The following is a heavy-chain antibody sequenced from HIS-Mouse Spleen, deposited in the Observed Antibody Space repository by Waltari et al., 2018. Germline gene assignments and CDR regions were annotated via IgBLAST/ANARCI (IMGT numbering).Heavy chain of an antibody. V-gene: IGHV1-8*01. CDR3: ARVYYDFWGGYYY. J-gene: IGHJ4*02. CDR1: GYTFTSYD. D-gene: IGHD3-3*01. CDR2: MNPNSGNT. Sequence: QVQLVQSGAEVKKPGASVKVSCKASGYTFTSYDLNRGRQATGQGLEWMGWMNPNSGNTGYAQKFQGRVTMTRNTSISTAYMELSSLRSEDTAVYYCARVYYDFWGGYYYWGQGTLVTVSS.